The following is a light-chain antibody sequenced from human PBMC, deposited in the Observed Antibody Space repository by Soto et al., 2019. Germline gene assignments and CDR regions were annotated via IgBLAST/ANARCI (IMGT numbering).Light chain of an antibody. Sequence: QSALTQPASVSASPGQSITISCAGTSSDVGGWPHVSWYQQHPGKAPKLVIYEVSNRPSGVSSRFSGSESGSTASLTISGLQAEDEADYYCSSYTSSSTLVFGGGTKVTVL. CDR1: SSDVGGWPH. J-gene: IGLJ2*01. CDR3: SSYTSSSTLV. CDR2: EVS. V-gene: IGLV2-14*01.